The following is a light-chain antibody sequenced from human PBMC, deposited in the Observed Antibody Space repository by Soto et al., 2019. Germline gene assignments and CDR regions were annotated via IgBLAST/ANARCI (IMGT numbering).Light chain of an antibody. CDR3: QHYKFFPWT. Sequence: DIQMTQSPSTLSASVGDRVTITCRASQSISSWLAWYQQKPGKAPKLLVYQASTLESGVPLRFSGSGSGTEFTLTISGLQPDDFATYYCQHYKFFPWTFGQGTKVDNK. CDR2: QAS. J-gene: IGKJ1*01. V-gene: IGKV1-5*03. CDR1: QSISSW.